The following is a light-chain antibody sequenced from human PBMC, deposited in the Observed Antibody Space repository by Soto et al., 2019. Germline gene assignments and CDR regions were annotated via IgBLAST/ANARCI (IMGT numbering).Light chain of an antibody. CDR1: QSISSY. V-gene: IGKV1-39*01. CDR2: AAS. Sequence: DTQMTQSPSSLSASVGDRVTITCRASQSISSYLNWYQQKPGKAPKLPIYAASSLQSGVPSRYSGSGSGTVFNLTISSLPPEDFATYYCQQSYSTPYTFGQGTKLEIK. CDR3: QQSYSTPYT. J-gene: IGKJ2*01.